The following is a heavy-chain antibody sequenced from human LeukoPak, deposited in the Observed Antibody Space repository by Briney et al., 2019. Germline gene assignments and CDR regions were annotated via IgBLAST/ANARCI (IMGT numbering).Heavy chain of an antibody. CDR1: GGSFTTYY. V-gene: IGHV4-34*01. D-gene: IGHD4-23*01. J-gene: IGHJ1*01. Sequence: KTSETLSLTCAVYGGSFTTYYGTWIRQPPGKGLEWIGEINLRGTTNYNPSLKSRVTISLDTSKNQFSLKLSSVTAADTAVYYCARYLDYGGNSRVFQHWGQGTLVTVSS. CDR2: INLRGTT. CDR3: ARYLDYGGNSRVFQH.